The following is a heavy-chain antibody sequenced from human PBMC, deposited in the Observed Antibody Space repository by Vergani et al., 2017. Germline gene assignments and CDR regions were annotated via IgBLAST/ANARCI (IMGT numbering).Heavy chain of an antibody. J-gene: IGHJ6*03. CDR3: ARVNTETNGHLYYDYYMDV. CDR1: GGSFTSYH. D-gene: IGHD4-11*01. Sequence: QVQLQQWGAGLLKPSETLSLTCVVNGGSFTSYHWTWIRQSPGEGLEWVGDIDQTGRPDYNPSLESRLPMSVNNSRNHFSLTLNSVTATETAIYFCARVNTETNGHLYYDYYMDVWGQGTAVTVS. CDR2: IDQTGRP. V-gene: IGHV4-34*01.